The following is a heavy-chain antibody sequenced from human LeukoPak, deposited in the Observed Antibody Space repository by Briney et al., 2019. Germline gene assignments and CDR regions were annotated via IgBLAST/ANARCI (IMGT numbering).Heavy chain of an antibody. Sequence: GESLKISFKGSGYSFTRYWIGWVRQMPGKGLEWMGIIYPGNSDTRYSPSFQGQVTISADKSISTAYLQWSSLKASDTAMYYCARSHYPSSDYHYMDVWGKGTTVTVSS. V-gene: IGHV5-51*01. CDR2: IYPGNSDT. D-gene: IGHD4/OR15-4a*01. J-gene: IGHJ6*03. CDR3: ARSHYPSSDYHYMDV. CDR1: GYSFTRYW.